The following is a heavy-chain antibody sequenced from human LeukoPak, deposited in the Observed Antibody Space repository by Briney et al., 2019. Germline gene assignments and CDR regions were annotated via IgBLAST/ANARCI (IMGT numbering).Heavy chain of an antibody. J-gene: IGHJ4*02. V-gene: IGHV1-2*02. CDR3: AVAPGDY. D-gene: IGHD2-21*01. CDR2: INPNTGDT. Sequence: ASVKVSCKASGYTFTGYYMHWVRQAPGQGLEWMGWINPNTGDTNYAQKFQGRVTMTRDTSITTVYMEISRLTSDDTALFYCAVAPGDYWGQGTLVTVSP. CDR1: GYTFTGYY.